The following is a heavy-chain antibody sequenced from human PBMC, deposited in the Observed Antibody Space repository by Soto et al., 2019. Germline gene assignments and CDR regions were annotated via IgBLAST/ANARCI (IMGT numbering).Heavy chain of an antibody. CDR2: IIPIFGTA. CDR1: GGTFSSYA. J-gene: IGHJ6*02. D-gene: IGHD3-16*02. Sequence: SVKVSFKASGGTFSSYAISWVRQAPGQGLEWMGGIIPIFGTANYAQKFQGRVTITADESTSTAYMELSSLRSEDTAVYYCARAMLGELSTHYYYYGMDVWGQGTTVTVSS. V-gene: IGHV1-69*13. CDR3: ARAMLGELSTHYYYYGMDV.